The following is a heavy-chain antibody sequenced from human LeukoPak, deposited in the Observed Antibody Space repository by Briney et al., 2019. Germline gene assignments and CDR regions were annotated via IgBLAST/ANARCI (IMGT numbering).Heavy chain of an antibody. CDR1: GASISGSISGGTYY. CDR2: IYTSGST. J-gene: IGHJ5*02. CDR3: ARELRGWNYVRANWFDP. D-gene: IGHD1-7*01. Sequence: SETLSLTCTVSGASISGSISGGTYYWNWIRQPAGKGLEWIGRIYTSGSTNYNPSLKSRVTMSVDTSKNQFSLKLSSVTAADTAVYYCARELRGWNYVRANWFDPWGQGTLVTVSS. V-gene: IGHV4-4*07.